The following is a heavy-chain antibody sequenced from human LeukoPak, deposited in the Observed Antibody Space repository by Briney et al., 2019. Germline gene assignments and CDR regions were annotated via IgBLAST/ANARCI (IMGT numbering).Heavy chain of an antibody. V-gene: IGHV1-18*01. D-gene: IGHD3-3*01. CDR1: GYTFTSYG. CDR3: ARDERFLEWSPVDY. J-gene: IGHJ4*02. CDR2: ISAYNGNT. Sequence: ASVKVSCKASGYTFTSYGISWVRQAPGQGLEWMGWISAYNGNTNYAQKLQGRVTMTTDTSTSTAYMELRSLRSDDTAVYYCARDERFLEWSPVDYWGQGTLVTVSS.